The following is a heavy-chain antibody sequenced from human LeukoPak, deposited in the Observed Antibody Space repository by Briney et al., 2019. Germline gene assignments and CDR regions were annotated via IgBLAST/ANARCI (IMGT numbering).Heavy chain of an antibody. CDR1: GYTFTGYY. V-gene: IGHV1-2*02. D-gene: IGHD3-10*01. CDR2: INPNSGGT. J-gene: IGHJ4*02. CDR3: ASPGRLWFGELSLDY. Sequence: GASVKVSCKASGYTFTGYYMHWVRQAPGQGLEWMGWINPNSGGTNYAQKFQGRVTMTRDTSISTAYMELSRLRSDDTAVYYCASPGRLWFGELSLDYWGQGTLVTVSS.